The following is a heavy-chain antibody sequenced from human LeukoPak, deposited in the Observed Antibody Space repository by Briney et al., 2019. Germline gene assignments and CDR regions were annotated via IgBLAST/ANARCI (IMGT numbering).Heavy chain of an antibody. V-gene: IGHV3-48*03. CDR2: ISTTGTTV. CDR3: AREKIGRKNWFDP. CDR1: GFTFRTYD. Sequence: TGGSLRLSCAASGFTFRTYDMNWVRQAPGKGLEWVSHISTTGTTVYYADAVKGRFTISRDNAKNSLYLQMNSLRAEDTAVYYCAREKIGRKNWFDPWGQGTLVTVSS. J-gene: IGHJ5*02.